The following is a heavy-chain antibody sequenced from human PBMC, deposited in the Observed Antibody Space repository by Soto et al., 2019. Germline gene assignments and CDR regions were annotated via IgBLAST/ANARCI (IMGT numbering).Heavy chain of an antibody. CDR1: GASISKFY. J-gene: IGHJ5*02. Sequence: DTRSLPCSASGASISKFYWSWIRKTAGKGLEWMGRVYATGTTDYNPSLRSRVAMSVDISKKTFSLRLTSVTAADTGVYYCVRDGSKTLRDWFDPWGQGKLVTVSS. V-gene: IGHV4-4*07. CDR3: VRDGSKTLRDWFDP. CDR2: VYATGTT.